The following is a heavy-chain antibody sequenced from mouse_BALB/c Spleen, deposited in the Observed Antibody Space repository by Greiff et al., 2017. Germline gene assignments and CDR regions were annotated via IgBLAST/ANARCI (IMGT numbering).Heavy chain of an antibody. J-gene: IGHJ3*01. V-gene: IGHV2-6-7*01. Sequence: QVQLKESGPGLVAPSQSLSITCTVSGFSLTGYGVNWVRQPPGKGLEWLGMIWGDGSTYYNSALKSRLSISKDNSKSQVFLKMNSLQTDDTARYYCAREDYYGSSKGFAYWGQGTLVTVSA. D-gene: IGHD1-1*01. CDR2: IWGDGST. CDR3: AREDYYGSSKGFAY. CDR1: GFSLTGYG.